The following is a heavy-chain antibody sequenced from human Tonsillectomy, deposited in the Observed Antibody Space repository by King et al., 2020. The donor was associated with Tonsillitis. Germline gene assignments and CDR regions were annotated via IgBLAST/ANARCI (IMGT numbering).Heavy chain of an antibody. V-gene: IGHV1-8*01. CDR3: AGGQGCSSTSCYRDWFDP. J-gene: IGHJ5*02. CDR1: GYTFTTYD. CDR2: MNPNSGDT. Sequence: QLVQSGAEVKKPGASVKVSCKASGYTFTTYDINWVRQAPGQGLEWMGWMNPNSGDTGYAQKFQGRVTMTRSTSISTAYMELSSLRSEDTAVYYCAGGQGCSSTSCYRDWFDPWGQGTLVTVSS. D-gene: IGHD2-2*01.